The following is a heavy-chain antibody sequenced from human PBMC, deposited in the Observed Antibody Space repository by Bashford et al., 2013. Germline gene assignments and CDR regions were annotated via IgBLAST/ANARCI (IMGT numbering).Heavy chain of an antibody. D-gene: IGHD3-10*01. V-gene: IGHV3-30-3*02. CDR2: ISYDGSNK. Sequence: VRQAPGKGLEWVAVISYDGSNKYYADSVRGRFTISRDNTRNTLYLQMNSLRAEDTAIYYCAKEFDSRYYGSGSLFDDWGQGTKVTVSS. CDR3: AKEFDSRYYGSGSLFDD. J-gene: IGHJ4*02.